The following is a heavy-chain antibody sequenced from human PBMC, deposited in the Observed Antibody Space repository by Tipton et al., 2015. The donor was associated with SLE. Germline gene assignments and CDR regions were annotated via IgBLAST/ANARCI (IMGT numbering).Heavy chain of an antibody. J-gene: IGHJ4*02. CDR3: ARVGGVLRFLEWFPAFDY. V-gene: IGHV4-61*09. CDR1: GGSISSGSYY. Sequence: TLSLTCTVSGGSISSGSYYWSWIRQPAGKGLEWIGYIYTSGSINYNPSLKSRVTISVDTSKNQFSLKLSSVTAADTAVYYCARVGGVLRFLEWFPAFDYWGQGTLVTVSS. CDR2: IYTSGSI. D-gene: IGHD3-3*01.